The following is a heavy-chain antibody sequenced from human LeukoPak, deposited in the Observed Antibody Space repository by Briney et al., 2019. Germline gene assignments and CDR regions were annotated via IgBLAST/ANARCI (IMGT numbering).Heavy chain of an antibody. CDR3: ARDNSVGDNAWWFDP. D-gene: IGHD1-26*01. CDR1: GGSISSGSYY. CDR2: VYTSGST. V-gene: IGHV4-61*02. Sequence: PSQTLSLTCTVSGGSISSGSYYWSWIRQPAGKGLEWIGRVYTSGSTDYNPSLKSRVTISFDTTKNQFSLNLSSVTAADTAVYYCARDNSVGDNAWWFDPWGQGTLVTVSS. J-gene: IGHJ5*02.